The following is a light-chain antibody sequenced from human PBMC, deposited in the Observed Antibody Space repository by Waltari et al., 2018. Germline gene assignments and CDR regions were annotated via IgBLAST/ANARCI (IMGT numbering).Light chain of an antibody. CDR1: SGNIASNF. Sequence: NFMLTQPHSVSESPMKTVTISCTRSSGNIASNFVQWYQQRPGSAPTTVIYEDDQRPSGVPDRFSGSIDTSSNPASLTISGLKTYDEADYYCQSFDMSNWVFGGGTKLTVL. CDR3: QSFDMSNWV. V-gene: IGLV6-57*04. J-gene: IGLJ3*02. CDR2: EDD.